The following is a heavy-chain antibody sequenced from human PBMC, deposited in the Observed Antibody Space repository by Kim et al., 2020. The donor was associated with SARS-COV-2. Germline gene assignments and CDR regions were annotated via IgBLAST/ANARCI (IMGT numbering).Heavy chain of an antibody. Sequence: AQKLQGRVTMTTDTSTSTAYMELRSLRSDDTAVYYCARDRGSLGYYGMDVWGQGTTVTVSS. D-gene: IGHD3-10*01. V-gene: IGHV1-18*01. J-gene: IGHJ6*02. CDR3: ARDRGSLGYYGMDV.